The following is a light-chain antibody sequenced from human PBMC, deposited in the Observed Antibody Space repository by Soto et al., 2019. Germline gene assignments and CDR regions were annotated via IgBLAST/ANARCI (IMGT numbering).Light chain of an antibody. CDR3: QQFNSYPLT. CDR1: QDIRGA. V-gene: IGKV1-13*02. Sequence: AIQVTQSPSSLSASVGDRVTITCRASQDIRGALAWYQQKPGKAPNLLIYDVSTLESGVPSRFSGSGSGTEFTLTISSLQPEDFGTFYCQQFNSYPLTFGHGTRLEIK. J-gene: IGKJ5*01. CDR2: DVS.